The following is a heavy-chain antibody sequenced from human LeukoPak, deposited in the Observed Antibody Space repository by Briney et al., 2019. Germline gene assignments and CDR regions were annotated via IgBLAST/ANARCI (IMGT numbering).Heavy chain of an antibody. CDR1: GGSISSSSYY. D-gene: IGHD2-15*01. V-gene: IGHV4-39*07. CDR3: ASVMEELCSGGSCYHY. J-gene: IGHJ4*02. CDR2: IYYSGST. Sequence: SETLSLTCTVSGGSISSSSYYWGWIRQPPGKGLEWIGSIYYSGSTYYNPSLKSRVTISVDTSKNQFSLKLSSVTAADTAVYYCASVMEELCSGGSCYHYWGQGTLVTVSS.